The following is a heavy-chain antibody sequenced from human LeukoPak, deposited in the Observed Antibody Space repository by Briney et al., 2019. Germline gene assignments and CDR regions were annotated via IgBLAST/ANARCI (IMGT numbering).Heavy chain of an antibody. CDR1: GGSISSGSYY. V-gene: IGHV4-61*02. CDR3: ARQPNWGGDSSPHV. Sequence: SETLSLTCTVSGGSISSGSYYWSWIRQPAGKGLEWIGRIYTSGSTNYNPSLKSRVTISVDTSKNQFSLKLSSVTAADTAVCYCARQPNWGGDSSPHVWGKGTTVTVSS. D-gene: IGHD6-13*01. J-gene: IGHJ6*04. CDR2: IYTSGST.